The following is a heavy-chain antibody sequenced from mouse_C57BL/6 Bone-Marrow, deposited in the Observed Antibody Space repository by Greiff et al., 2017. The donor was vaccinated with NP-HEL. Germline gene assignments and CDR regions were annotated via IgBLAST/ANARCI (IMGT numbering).Heavy chain of an antibody. J-gene: IGHJ2*01. Sequence: EVKVEESGPGLVKPSQSLSLTCSVTGYSITSGYYWNWIRQFPGNKLEWMGYISYDGSNNYNPSLKNRISITRDTSKNQFFLKLNSVTTEDTATYYCARVGSQYYFDYWGQGTTLTVSS. V-gene: IGHV3-6*01. CDR2: ISYDGSN. CDR3: ARVGSQYYFDY. CDR1: GYSITSGYY.